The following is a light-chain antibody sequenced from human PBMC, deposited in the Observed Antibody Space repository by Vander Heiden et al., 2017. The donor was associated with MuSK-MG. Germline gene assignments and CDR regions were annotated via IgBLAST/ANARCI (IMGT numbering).Light chain of an antibody. CDR1: QGIAYH. Sequence: QTPSSLSASVGDRVSITCQASQGIAYHVNWYQQKPGKAPTLLIHDSSTFDTGVPTGSSGSGSGPDFTSTITRLLPEDIFAHHGLQFVDVSLTFGQGTKLDIK. CDR3: LQFVDVSLT. V-gene: IGKV1-33*01. J-gene: IGKJ2*01. CDR2: DSS.